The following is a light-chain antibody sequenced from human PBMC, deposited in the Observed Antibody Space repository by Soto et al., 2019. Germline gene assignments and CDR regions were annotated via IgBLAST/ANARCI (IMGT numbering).Light chain of an antibody. J-gene: IGKJ1*01. CDR2: GAS. CDR3: QQYWTLWT. V-gene: IGKV3-20*01. Sequence: EIVLTQSPGTLSLSPGERATLSCRASQSVCSSYLAWYQQKPGQPPRLLIYGASTRATGIPDRFSGSGSGTDFTLSISRLEPEDFAVYYCQQYWTLWTFGQGTKVEIK. CDR1: QSVCSSY.